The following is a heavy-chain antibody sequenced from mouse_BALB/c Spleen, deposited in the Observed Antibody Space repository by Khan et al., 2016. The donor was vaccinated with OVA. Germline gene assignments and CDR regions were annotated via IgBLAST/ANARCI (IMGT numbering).Heavy chain of an antibody. V-gene: IGHV1-20*02. D-gene: IGHD1-1*01. J-gene: IGHJ2*01. CDR1: GYSFTGYF. CDR3: ARKNGSDFDY. CDR2: INPHIGET. Sequence: VQLKHSGPELVKPGASVKISCKASGYSFTGYFMNWVMQSHGKSLEWIGRINPHIGETLYNQKFKGKATLTVDESSRTVHMELRSLASEDSAVYYCARKNGSDFDYWGQGTTLTVSS.